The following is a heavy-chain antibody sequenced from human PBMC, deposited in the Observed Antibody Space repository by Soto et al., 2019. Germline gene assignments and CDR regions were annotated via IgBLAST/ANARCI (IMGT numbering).Heavy chain of an antibody. CDR2: ISYDGSDK. CDR1: GFTFSSYA. V-gene: IGHV3-30*18. Sequence: QVQLVESGGGVVQPGRSLRLSCAASGFTFSSYAMHWVRQAPGKGLEWVAVISYDGSDKYYADSVKGRFTISRDNSKNTLNLQRNSLRADDTAVYYCVKALGELSPESYDSWGQGTLITVSS. J-gene: IGHJ4*02. D-gene: IGHD3-16*02. CDR3: VKALGELSPESYDS.